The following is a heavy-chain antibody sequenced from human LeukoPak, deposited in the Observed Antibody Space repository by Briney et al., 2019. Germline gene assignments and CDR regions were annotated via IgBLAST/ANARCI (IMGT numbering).Heavy chain of an antibody. Sequence: GGSLRLSCAASGFTFSSYAMSWVRQAPGKGLEWVSAISGSDRSPYYADSVKGRFTISRDNSKNTLYMQMNSLRAEDTAVYYCAKDDDGSGSYPSFHYWGQGTLVTVSS. J-gene: IGHJ4*02. CDR1: GFTFSSYA. CDR3: AKDDDGSGSYPSFHY. V-gene: IGHV3-23*01. D-gene: IGHD3-10*01. CDR2: ISGSDRSP.